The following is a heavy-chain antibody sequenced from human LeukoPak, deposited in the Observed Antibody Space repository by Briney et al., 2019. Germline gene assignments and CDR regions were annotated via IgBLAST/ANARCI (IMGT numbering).Heavy chain of an antibody. CDR3: ARIIVAYTGVDY. D-gene: IGHD5-12*01. J-gene: IGHJ4*02. Sequence: GGSLRLSCAASGFTFSSYWMHWVRQAPGKGLVWVSRISSEGGTTNYADSVKGRFTISRDNAKNTLYLQMNSLRAEDTAVYYCARIIVAYTGVDYWGQGTLVTVSS. V-gene: IGHV3-74*01. CDR1: GFTFSSYW. CDR2: ISSEGGTT.